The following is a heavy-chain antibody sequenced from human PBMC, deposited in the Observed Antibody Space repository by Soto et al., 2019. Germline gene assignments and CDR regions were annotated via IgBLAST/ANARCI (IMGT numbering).Heavy chain of an antibody. J-gene: IGHJ4*02. CDR1: GYTFTAHY. Sequence: SVKVSCKASGYTFTAHYIHWVRQAPGQGFEWMGRINPNSGDTSYAQRLQGRVTMTRDTSINTVFMELSSLRSDDTALYYCARVSRAVGASTTYDFWSQGTLVTV. CDR3: ARVSRAVGASTTYDF. CDR2: INPNSGDT. D-gene: IGHD1-26*01. V-gene: IGHV1-2*02.